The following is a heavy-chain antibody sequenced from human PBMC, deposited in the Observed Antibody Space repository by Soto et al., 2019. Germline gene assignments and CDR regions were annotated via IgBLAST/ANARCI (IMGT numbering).Heavy chain of an antibody. D-gene: IGHD4-17*01. V-gene: IGHV4-59*01. J-gene: IGHJ4*02. CDR3: ASTVTTYRYFDY. CDR1: GGAISSYY. Sequence: PSETLSLTCTVSGGAISSYYWSWIRQPPGKGLEWIGYIYYSGSTNYNPSLKSRVTISVDTSKNQFSLKLSSVTAADTAVYYCASTVTTYRYFDYWGQGTLVTVS. CDR2: IYYSGST.